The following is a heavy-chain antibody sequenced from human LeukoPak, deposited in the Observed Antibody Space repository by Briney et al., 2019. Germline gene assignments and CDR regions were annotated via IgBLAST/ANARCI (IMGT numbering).Heavy chain of an antibody. CDR1: GYTFTSYG. Sequence: ASVKVSCKASGYTFTSYGISWVRQAPGQGLEWMGWISAYNGNTNYARKLQGRVTMTTDTSTSAAYMELRSLRSDDTAVYYCARDYLAYCGGDCYSGYDYWGQGTLVTVSS. J-gene: IGHJ4*02. V-gene: IGHV1-18*01. CDR3: ARDYLAYCGGDCYSGYDY. D-gene: IGHD2-21*02. CDR2: ISAYNGNT.